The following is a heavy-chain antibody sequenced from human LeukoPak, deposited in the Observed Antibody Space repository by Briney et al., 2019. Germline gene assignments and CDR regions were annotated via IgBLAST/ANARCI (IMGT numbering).Heavy chain of an antibody. V-gene: IGHV3-11*01. CDR3: ARSGRYFDWLSYFDY. Sequence: GGSLRLSCVASGFTFSGYYMHWIRQAPGKGLEWVAYINSNGSTIYYADNVKGRFTISRGNAKNSLYLQMNSLRAEDTAVYYCARSGRYFDWLSYFDYWGQGTLVTVSS. CDR2: INSNGSTI. CDR1: GFTFSGYY. D-gene: IGHD3-9*01. J-gene: IGHJ4*02.